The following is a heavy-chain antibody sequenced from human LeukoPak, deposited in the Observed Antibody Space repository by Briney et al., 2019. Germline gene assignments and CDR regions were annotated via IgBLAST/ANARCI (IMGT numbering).Heavy chain of an antibody. CDR1: GFTFSNAW. J-gene: IGHJ4*02. CDR2: IKSKTHGGTT. Sequence: PGGSLRLSCAASGFTFSNAWMSWVRQAPGKGLEWVGRIKSKTHGGTTDYAAPVKGRFTLSRDDSENTLYLQMNSLKTDDTAVYYCTTGGIASGATGGTDYWGQGTLVTVSS. CDR3: TTGGIASGATGGTDY. V-gene: IGHV3-15*01. D-gene: IGHD1-26*01.